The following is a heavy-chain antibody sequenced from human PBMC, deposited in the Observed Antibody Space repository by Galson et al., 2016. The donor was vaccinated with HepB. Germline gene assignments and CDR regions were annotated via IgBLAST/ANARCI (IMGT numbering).Heavy chain of an antibody. CDR2: ISYSGNT. V-gene: IGHV4-59*01. D-gene: IGHD5-12*01. CDR1: GDSISSSS. J-gene: IGHJ5*01. CDR3: SRQGLNSDYAAADS. Sequence: TLSLTCTVSGDSISSSSWSWLRQPPGNRPEWIGYISYSGNTNYNPSLRSRVTISRDTSRNQFSLKLTSVTAADTADYYCSRQGLNSDYAAADSCGQGTLVTVSS.